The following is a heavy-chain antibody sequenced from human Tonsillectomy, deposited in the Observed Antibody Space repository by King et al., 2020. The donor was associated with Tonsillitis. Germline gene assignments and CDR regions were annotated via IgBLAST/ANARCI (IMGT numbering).Heavy chain of an antibody. D-gene: IGHD2-8*01. CDR1: GFTFSSYG. V-gene: IGHV3-30*18. J-gene: IGHJ6*02. CDR3: ANVKVFGEYYYGMDD. CDR2: ISYDGSNK. Sequence: VQLVESGGGVVQPGRSLRLSCAASGFTFSSYGMHWVRQAPGKGLEWVAVISYDGSNKYYADSVKGRFTISRDNSKNTLYLQMNSLRAEDTAVYYCANVKVFGEYYYGMDDWGQGTPVTVSS.